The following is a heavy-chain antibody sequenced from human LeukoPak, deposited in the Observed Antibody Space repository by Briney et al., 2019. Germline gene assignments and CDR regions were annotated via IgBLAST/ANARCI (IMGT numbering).Heavy chain of an antibody. Sequence: TSETLSLTCTVSGGSISSSSYYWSWIRQSPGKELEWIGYMYNRGSTIYNPSLKSRVTISTDTSKNQFSLRLTSVTAADTAVYYCARAEKAVTGTLDSWGQGTLITVSS. V-gene: IGHV4-61*01. J-gene: IGHJ4*02. D-gene: IGHD6-19*01. CDR1: GGSISSSSYY. CDR2: MYNRGST. CDR3: ARAEKAVTGTLDS.